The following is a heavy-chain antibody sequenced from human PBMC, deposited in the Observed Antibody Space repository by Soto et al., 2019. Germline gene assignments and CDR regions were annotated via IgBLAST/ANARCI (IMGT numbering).Heavy chain of an antibody. J-gene: IGHJ6*02. D-gene: IGHD7-27*01. CDR2: IYYSGST. Sequence: SETLSLTCTVSGGSISSYYWSWIRQPPGKGLEWIGYIYYSGSTNYNPSLKSRVTISVDTSKNQFSLKLSSVTAADTAVYYCARVPPSTGRYYGMDVWGQGTTVTVSS. CDR1: GGSISSYY. V-gene: IGHV4-59*01. CDR3: ARVPPSTGRYYGMDV.